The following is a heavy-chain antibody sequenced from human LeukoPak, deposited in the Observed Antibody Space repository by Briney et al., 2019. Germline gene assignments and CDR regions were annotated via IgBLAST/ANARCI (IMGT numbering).Heavy chain of an antibody. Sequence: SQTLSLTCAISGDSVSSNSAAWNWIRQSPSRGLEWLGRTYYRSKWYNDYAVSVKSRITINPDTSKNQFSLKLTSVTAADTAVYYCASNLYGSGNYYAYWGQGTLVTVSS. CDR3: ASNLYGSGNYYAY. CDR1: GDSVSSNSAA. V-gene: IGHV6-1*01. CDR2: TYYRSKWYN. D-gene: IGHD3-10*01. J-gene: IGHJ4*02.